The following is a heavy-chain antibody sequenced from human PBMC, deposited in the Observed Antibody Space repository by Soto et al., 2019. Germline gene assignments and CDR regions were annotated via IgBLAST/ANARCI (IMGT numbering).Heavy chain of an antibody. CDR2: ISYDGINK. Sequence: QVQLVESGGGVVQPGRSLRLSCAASGFTFSSYGMHWVRQAPGKGLEWVAVISYDGINKYYADSVKVRFTISRDNSKNTLYLQMNSLRAEDTAVYYCAKAYSNHKDYYYYYMNVWGKGTTVTVSS. V-gene: IGHV3-30*18. J-gene: IGHJ6*03. CDR3: AKAYSNHKDYYYYYMNV. CDR1: GFTFSSYG. D-gene: IGHD4-4*01.